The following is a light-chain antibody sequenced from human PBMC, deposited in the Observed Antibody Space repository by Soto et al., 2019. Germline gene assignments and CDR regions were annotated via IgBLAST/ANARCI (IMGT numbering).Light chain of an antibody. CDR3: CSYTSDLTPYV. CDR1: SSDIGGHDD. J-gene: IGLJ1*01. CDR2: GVT. Sequence: QSALAQPGSVSGSTGQSITISCTGTSSDIGGHDDVSWYQQHPGKVPKLLIYGVTDRPSGVSNRFSGSKSGNVASLTISGLQAEDEADYYCCSYTSDLTPYVFGTGTRSPS. V-gene: IGLV2-14*03.